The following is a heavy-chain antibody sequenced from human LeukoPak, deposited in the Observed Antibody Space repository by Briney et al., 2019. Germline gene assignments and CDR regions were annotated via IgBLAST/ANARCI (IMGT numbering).Heavy chain of an antibody. V-gene: IGHV4-34*01. CDR3: ARDGPYYYDSSGYYYFDY. Sequence: SETLSLTCAVYGGSFSGYYWSWIRQPPGKGLEWIGEINHSGSTNYNPSLKSRVTISVDTSKNQFSLKLSSVTAADTAVYYCARDGPYYYDSSGYYYFDYWGQGTLVTVSS. CDR1: GGSFSGYY. D-gene: IGHD3-22*01. CDR2: INHSGST. J-gene: IGHJ4*02.